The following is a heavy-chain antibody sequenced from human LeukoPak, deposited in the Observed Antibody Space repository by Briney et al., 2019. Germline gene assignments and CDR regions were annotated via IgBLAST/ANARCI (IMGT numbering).Heavy chain of an antibody. CDR2: ISAYNGNT. Sequence: ASVKVSSKASGYTFTSYGISWVRQAPGQGLEWMGWISAYNGNTNYAQKLQGRGTMTTDTSTSTAYMELRSLRSDDTAVYYCARGITIFGVVIANYYYYGMDVWGQGTTVTVSS. J-gene: IGHJ6*02. D-gene: IGHD3-3*01. CDR3: ARGITIFGVVIANYYYYGMDV. CDR1: GYTFTSYG. V-gene: IGHV1-18*01.